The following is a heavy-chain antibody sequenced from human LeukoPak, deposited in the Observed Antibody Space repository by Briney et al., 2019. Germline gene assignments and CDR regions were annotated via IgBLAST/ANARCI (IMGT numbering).Heavy chain of an antibody. CDR3: ARVIRITIFGVVPTGLDY. D-gene: IGHD3-3*01. J-gene: IGHJ4*02. CDR2: ISSSSSTI. V-gene: IGHV3-48*01. Sequence: GGSLRLSCAASGFTFSSYSMNWVRQAPGKGLEWVSYISSSSSTIYYADSAKGRFTISRDNAKNSLYLQMNSLRAEDTAVYYCARVIRITIFGVVPTGLDYWGQGTLVTVSS. CDR1: GFTFSSYS.